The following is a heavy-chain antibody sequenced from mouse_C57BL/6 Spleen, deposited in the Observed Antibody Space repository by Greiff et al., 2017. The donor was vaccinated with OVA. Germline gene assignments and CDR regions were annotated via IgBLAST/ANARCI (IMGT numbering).Heavy chain of an antibody. V-gene: IGHV1-4*01. D-gene: IGHD4-1*02. CDR2: INPSSGYT. CDR1: GYTFTSYT. Sequence: VQVVESGAELARPGASVKMSCKASGYTFTSYTMHWVKQRPGQGLEWIGYINPSSGYTKYNQKFKDKATLTADKSSSTAYMQLSSLTSEDSAVYYCARSSTGFDYWGQGTTLTVSS. J-gene: IGHJ2*01. CDR3: ARSSTGFDY.